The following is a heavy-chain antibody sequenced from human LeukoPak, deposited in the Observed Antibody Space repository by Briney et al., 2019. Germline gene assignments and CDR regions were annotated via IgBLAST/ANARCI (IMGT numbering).Heavy chain of an antibody. CDR1: GFTVSSNY. J-gene: IGHJ4*02. Sequence: GGSLRLSCAASGFTVSSNYMSWVRQAPGKGLEWVANIKQDGSEKYYVDSVKGRFTISRDNAKNSLYLQMNSLRAEDTAVYYCAREGGYESLFDWGQGTLVTVSS. CDR2: IKQDGSEK. CDR3: AREGGYESLFD. D-gene: IGHD3-3*01. V-gene: IGHV3-7*01.